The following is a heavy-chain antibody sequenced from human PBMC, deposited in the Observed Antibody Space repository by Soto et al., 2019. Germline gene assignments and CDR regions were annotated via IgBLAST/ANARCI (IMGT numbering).Heavy chain of an antibody. CDR2: INPNSGGT. CDR3: GRGPDYGDYFFDY. Sequence: ASVKVSCKASGYTFTGYYMHWVRQAPGQGLEWMGWINPNSGGTNYAQKFQGWVTMTRDTSISTAYMELSRLRSDDTAVYYCGRGPDYGDYFFDYGGQGTLVTVSS. CDR1: GYTFTGYY. J-gene: IGHJ4*02. D-gene: IGHD4-17*01. V-gene: IGHV1-2*04.